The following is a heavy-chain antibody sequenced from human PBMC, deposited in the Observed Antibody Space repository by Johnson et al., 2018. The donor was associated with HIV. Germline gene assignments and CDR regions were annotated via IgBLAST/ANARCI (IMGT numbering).Heavy chain of an antibody. V-gene: IGHV3-74*01. CDR2: IKSDGSDT. J-gene: IGHJ3*02. Sequence: VQLVESGGGLVQPGGSLRLSCAASGFTFSNYWMHWVRQAPGKGLVWVSRIKSDGSDTSYADSVKGRFTISRDNAKHTLYLQMNSLRAEDTAVYYCASADVFDIWGQGTVVTVSS. CDR3: ASADVFDI. CDR1: GFTFSNYW.